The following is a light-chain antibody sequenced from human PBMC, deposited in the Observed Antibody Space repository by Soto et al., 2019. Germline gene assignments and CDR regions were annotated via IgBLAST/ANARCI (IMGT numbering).Light chain of an antibody. CDR3: QQYNNWPWT. CDR2: GAT. Sequence: EIVMPQSPATLSVSPGGRATLSCRASQSISDTLAWYQQKPGQAPRLLIYGATKRATGFPARFSGSGSGTDFTLTISSLQSEECGVYYCQQYNNWPWTFGQGTKVEI. CDR1: QSISDT. J-gene: IGKJ1*01. V-gene: IGKV3-15*01.